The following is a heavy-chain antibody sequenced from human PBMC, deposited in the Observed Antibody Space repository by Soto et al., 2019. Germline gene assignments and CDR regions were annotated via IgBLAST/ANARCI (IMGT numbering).Heavy chain of an antibody. J-gene: IGHJ4*02. CDR3: AISTGVFGGLFVVPSDY. CDR2: INSGGTVA. Sequence: EVQLLESGGGLVQPGGSLRLSCAASGFTYESYAMSWVRQAPGKGLEWVSGINSGGTVAHYADSVKGRFAISRDNSKNTLSLEMNSLRADDTGLYYRAISTGVFGGLFVVPSDYWGQGTLVTVSS. D-gene: IGHD3-16*02. CDR1: GFTYESYA. V-gene: IGHV3-23*01.